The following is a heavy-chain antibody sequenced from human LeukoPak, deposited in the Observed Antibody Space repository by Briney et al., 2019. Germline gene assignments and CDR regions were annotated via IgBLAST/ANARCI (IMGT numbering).Heavy chain of an antibody. J-gene: IGHJ3*02. CDR2: MNPNSGNT. CDR1: GYTFTNYD. CDR3: ARDLSSPAGGAFDI. D-gene: IGHD2-2*01. Sequence: ASVKVSCKASGYTFTNYDINWVRQATGQGLEWMGWMNPNSGNTGYAQKFQGRVTMTRNTSISTAYMELSSLRSEDTAVYYCARDLSSPAGGAFDIWGQGTMVTVSS. V-gene: IGHV1-8*01.